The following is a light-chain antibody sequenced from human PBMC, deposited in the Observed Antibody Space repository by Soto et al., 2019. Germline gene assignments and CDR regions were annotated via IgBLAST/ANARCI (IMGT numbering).Light chain of an antibody. CDR3: QQYGSSPLT. CDR1: QSVSSSY. J-gene: IGKJ4*01. CDR2: DAS. Sequence: EIVLTQSPGTLSLSPGERATLTCRASQSVSSSYLAWYQQRPGQAPRLLIYDASRRATDIPDRFSGSGSGTDFTLTISRLEPEGFAVYSCQQYGSSPLTFGGGTKVEIK. V-gene: IGKV3-20*01.